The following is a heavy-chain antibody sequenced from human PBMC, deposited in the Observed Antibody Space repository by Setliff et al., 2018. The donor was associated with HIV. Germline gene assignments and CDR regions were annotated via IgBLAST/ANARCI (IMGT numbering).Heavy chain of an antibody. CDR3: VRPGCSTSSCYSSNGSDL. D-gene: IGHD2-2*02. V-gene: IGHV5-51*01. CDR2: IYPVDSDT. CDR1: GYTFTKYW. Sequence: GESLTISCQGSGYTFTKYWIGWVRQMPGKGLEWRGVIYPVDSDTRYSPSFQGQVTISADRSIRTAYLQWSSLKASDTAMYYCVRPGCSTSSCYSSNGSDLWGPGTMVTVSS. J-gene: IGHJ3*01.